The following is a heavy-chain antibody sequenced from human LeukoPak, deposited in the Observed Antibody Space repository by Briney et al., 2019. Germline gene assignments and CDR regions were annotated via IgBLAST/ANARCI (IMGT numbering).Heavy chain of an antibody. CDR3: ASRDDFWSGYTNFDY. J-gene: IGHJ4*02. CDR1: GFTFSSYA. V-gene: IGHV3-23*01. Sequence: GGSLRLSXAASGFTFSSYAMSWVRQAPGKGLELVSAISGSGGSTYYADSVKGRFTISRDNSKNTLYLQMNSLRAEDTAVYYCASRDDFWSGYTNFDYWGQGTLVTVSS. D-gene: IGHD3-3*01. CDR2: ISGSGGST.